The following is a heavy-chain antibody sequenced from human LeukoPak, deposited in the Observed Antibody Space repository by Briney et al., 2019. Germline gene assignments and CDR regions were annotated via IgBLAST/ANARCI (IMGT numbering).Heavy chain of an antibody. CDR2: INHSGST. J-gene: IGHJ5*02. V-gene: IGHV4-34*01. CDR1: GGSFSGYY. Sequence: SETLSLTCAVYGGSFSGYYWSWIRQPPGKGLEWVGEINHSGSTNYNPSLKSRVSISVDTSKNQFSLKLSSVTAADTAVYYCAREFGISVGATLNWFDPWGQGTLVTVSS. CDR3: AREFGISVGATLNWFDP. D-gene: IGHD1-26*01.